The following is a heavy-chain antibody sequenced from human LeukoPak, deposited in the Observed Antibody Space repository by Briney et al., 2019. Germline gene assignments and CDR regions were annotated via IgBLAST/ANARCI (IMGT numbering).Heavy chain of an antibody. CDR3: ARVRIAAAGTSTYLYYYYGMDV. V-gene: IGHV3-30-3*01. CDR1: GFTFSSYA. D-gene: IGHD6-13*01. CDR2: ISYDGSNK. Sequence: PGGSLRLSCAASGFTFSSYAMHWVRQAPGKGLEWVAVISYDGSNKYYADSVKGRFTISRDNSKNTLYLQMNSLRAEDTAVYYCARVRIAAAGTSTYLYYYYGMDVWGQGTTVTVSS. J-gene: IGHJ6*02.